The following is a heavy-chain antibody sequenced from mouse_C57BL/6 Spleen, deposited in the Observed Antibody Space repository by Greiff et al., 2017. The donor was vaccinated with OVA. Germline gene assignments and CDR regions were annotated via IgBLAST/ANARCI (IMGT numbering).Heavy chain of an antibody. Sequence: EVKVVESGGGLVQPGGSLKLSCAASGFTFSDYYMYWVRQTPEKRLEWVAYISNGGGSTYYPDTVKGRFTISRDNAKNTLYLQMSRLKSEDTAMYYCARQDYYGDYWGQGTTLTVSS. V-gene: IGHV5-12*01. J-gene: IGHJ2*01. CDR3: ARQDYYGDY. CDR1: GFTFSDYY. D-gene: IGHD2-1*01. CDR2: ISNGGGST.